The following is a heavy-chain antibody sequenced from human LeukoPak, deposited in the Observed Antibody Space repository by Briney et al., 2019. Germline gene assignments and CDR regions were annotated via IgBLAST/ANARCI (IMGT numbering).Heavy chain of an antibody. D-gene: IGHD3-22*01. J-gene: IGHJ5*02. V-gene: IGHV3-9*01. Sequence: PGRSLRLSCAASGFTFHDYAMHWVRQAPGKGLEWVSGISWNGGTIDYADSVKGRFTISRDNAKNSLYLQMNSLRAEDTAVYYCATKGGSSGYHAWGQGTLVTVSS. CDR1: GFTFHDYA. CDR3: ATKGGSSGYHA. CDR2: ISWNGGTI.